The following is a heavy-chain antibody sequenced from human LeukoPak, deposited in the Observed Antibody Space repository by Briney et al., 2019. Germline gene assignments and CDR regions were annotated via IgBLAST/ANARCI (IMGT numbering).Heavy chain of an antibody. D-gene: IGHD3-10*01. Sequence: SETLSLTGTVSGGSISPLYWSWIRQPPGKGLEFIGYIYDSGAANYNPSLKSRVTLSVDTSKNQFSLKLSSVTAADTAVYYCARGGVAAKYYFDYWGQGTLVTVSS. V-gene: IGHV4-59*11. CDR2: IYDSGAA. CDR3: ARGGVAAKYYFDY. J-gene: IGHJ4*02. CDR1: GGSISPLY.